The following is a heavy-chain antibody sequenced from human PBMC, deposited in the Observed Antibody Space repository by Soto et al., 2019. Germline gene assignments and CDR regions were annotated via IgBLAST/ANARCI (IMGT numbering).Heavy chain of an antibody. V-gene: IGHV4-39*01. J-gene: IGHJ4*02. Sequence: SETLTLTCTVSGGSISSSSYYWGWIRQPPGKGLEWIGSIYYSGSTYYNPSLKSRVTISVDTSKNQFSLKLSSVTAADTAVYYCARQLAVAAHLAFFDYWGQGTLVTVSS. CDR2: IYYSGST. D-gene: IGHD6-19*01. CDR1: GGSISSSSYY. CDR3: ARQLAVAAHLAFFDY.